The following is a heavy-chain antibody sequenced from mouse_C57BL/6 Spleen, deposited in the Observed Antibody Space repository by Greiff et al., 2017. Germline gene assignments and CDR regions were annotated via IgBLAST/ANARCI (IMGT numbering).Heavy chain of an antibody. J-gene: IGHJ1*03. CDR2: IDPEDGET. CDR3: ASPFYGSSYDWYFDV. D-gene: IGHD1-1*01. CDR1: GFNIKDYY. V-gene: IGHV14-2*01. Sequence: EVQLQQSGAELVKPGASVKLSCTASGFNIKDYYMHWVKQRTEQGLEWIGRIDPEDGETKYAPKFQGKATITADPSSNTAYLQLSSLTSEDTAVYYCASPFYGSSYDWYFDVWGTGTTVTVSS.